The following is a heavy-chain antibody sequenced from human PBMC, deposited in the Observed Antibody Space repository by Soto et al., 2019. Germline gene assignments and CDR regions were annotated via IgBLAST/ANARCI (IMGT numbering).Heavy chain of an antibody. J-gene: IGHJ4*02. CDR2: ISSNGGST. V-gene: IGHV3-64*01. Sequence: GESLKISCAGSGFPFRRYAMHWVRQAPGKGLEYVSAISSNGGSTYYANSVKGRFTISRDNSKNTLYLQMGSLRAEDMAVYYCARGPGYYFDYWGQGTLVTVSS. CDR3: ARGPGYYFDY. CDR1: GFPFRRYA.